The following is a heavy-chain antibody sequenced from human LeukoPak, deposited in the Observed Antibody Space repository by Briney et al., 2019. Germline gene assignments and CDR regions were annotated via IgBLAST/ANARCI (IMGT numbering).Heavy chain of an antibody. CDR3: ARDRITMVRGVQNYYYYYGMDV. J-gene: IGHJ6*04. D-gene: IGHD3-10*01. CDR1: GYTFTGYY. V-gene: IGHV1-2*04. CDR2: INPNSGGT. Sequence: GASVKVSCKASGYTFTGYYMHWVRQAPGQGPEWMGWINPNSGGTNYAQKFQGWVTMTRDTSISTAYMELSRLRSDDTAVYYCARDRITMVRGVQNYYYYYGMDVWGKGTTVTVSS.